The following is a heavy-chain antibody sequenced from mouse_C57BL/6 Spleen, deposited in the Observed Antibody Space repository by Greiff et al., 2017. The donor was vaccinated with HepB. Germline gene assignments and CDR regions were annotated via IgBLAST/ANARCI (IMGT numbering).Heavy chain of an antibody. V-gene: IGHV5-17*01. CDR2: ISSGSSTI. Sequence: EVQLVESGGGLVKPGGSLKLSCAASGFTFSDYGMHWVRQAPEKGLEWVAYISSGSSTIYYADTVKGRFTISRDNAKNTLFLQMTSLRSEDTAMYYCARGAYYGNYRYFDVWGTGTTVTVSS. CDR3: ARGAYYGNYRYFDV. D-gene: IGHD2-1*01. J-gene: IGHJ1*03. CDR1: GFTFSDYG.